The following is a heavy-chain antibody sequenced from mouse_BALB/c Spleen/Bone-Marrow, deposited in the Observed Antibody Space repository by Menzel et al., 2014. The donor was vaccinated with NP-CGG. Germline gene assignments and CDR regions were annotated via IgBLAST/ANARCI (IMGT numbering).Heavy chain of an antibody. V-gene: IGHV1-5*01. J-gene: IGHJ4*01. CDR2: IFPGNSDT. D-gene: IGHD1-1*01. Sequence: VQLQQSGTELVRPGASVKMSCTAPGYTFTSYWMHWVKQRPGQGLEWIGAIFPGNSDTSYNQKFKGKAKLTAVTSTNTAYMERSSLANEDSAVYFFTRWGVCGSSVMDYWGQGTSVTVSS. CDR3: TRWGVCGSSVMDY. CDR1: GYTFTSYW.